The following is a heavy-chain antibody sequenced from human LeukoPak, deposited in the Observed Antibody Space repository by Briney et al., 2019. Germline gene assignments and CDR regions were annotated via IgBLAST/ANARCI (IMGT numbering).Heavy chain of an antibody. CDR3: AREGGDWGDAFDI. J-gene: IGHJ3*02. CDR1: GYTFTSYD. Sequence: ASVKVSCKASGYTFTSYDITWVRQAPRQGLEWMGWISAYNGNTNYAQKVQGRVTMTRDTSTSTAYMELRSLRSDDTAVYYCAREGGDWGDAFDIWGQGTLVTVSS. CDR2: ISAYNGNT. D-gene: IGHD2-21*02. V-gene: IGHV1-18*01.